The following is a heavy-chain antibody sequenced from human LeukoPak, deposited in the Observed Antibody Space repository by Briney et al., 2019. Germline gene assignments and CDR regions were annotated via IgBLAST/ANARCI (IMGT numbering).Heavy chain of an antibody. J-gene: IGHJ4*02. CDR1: GYTFTSYA. CDR2: IIPIFGTA. D-gene: IGHD4-23*01. CDR3: ARGWLAETAVVTPYNY. Sequence: SVKVSYKASGYTFTSYAISWVRQAPGQGLEWMGGIIPIFGTANYAEKFQGRVTITADESTSTAYMELSSLRSEDAAVYYCARGWLAETAVVTPYNYWGQGTLVTVSS. V-gene: IGHV1-69*13.